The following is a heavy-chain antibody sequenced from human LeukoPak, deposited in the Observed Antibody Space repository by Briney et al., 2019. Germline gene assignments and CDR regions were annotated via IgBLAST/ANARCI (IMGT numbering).Heavy chain of an antibody. Sequence: GASVKVSCKASGGTFSSYAISWVRQAPGQGLEWMGGIIPIFGTANYAQKFQGRVTITADESTSTAYMELSSLRSEDTAVYYCARDRGRAWGQLVAKIGIDPWGQGTLVTVSS. CDR3: ARDRGRAWGQLVAKIGIDP. CDR2: IIPIFGTA. V-gene: IGHV1-69*13. CDR1: GGTFSSYA. D-gene: IGHD6-13*01. J-gene: IGHJ5*02.